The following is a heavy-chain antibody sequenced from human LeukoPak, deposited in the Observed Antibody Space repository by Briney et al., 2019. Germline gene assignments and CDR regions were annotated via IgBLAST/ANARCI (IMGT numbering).Heavy chain of an antibody. CDR1: GGSFSGYY. V-gene: IGHV4-34*01. CDR3: ARGPYY. Sequence: KASETLSLTCAVYGGSFSGYYWSWIRQPPGKGLEWIGEINHSGGTNYNPSLKSRVTISVDTSKNQFSLKLSSVTAADTAVYYCARGPYYWGQGTLVTVSS. CDR2: INHSGGT. J-gene: IGHJ4*02.